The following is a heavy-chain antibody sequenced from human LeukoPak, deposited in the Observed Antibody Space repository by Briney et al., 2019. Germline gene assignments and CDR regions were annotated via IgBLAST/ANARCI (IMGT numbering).Heavy chain of an antibody. Sequence: SETLSLTCAVSGGSISSSNWWSWVRQPPGKGLEWIGEIYHSGSTNYNPSLKSRATISVDKSKNQFSLKLSSVTAADTAVYYCARVRPPSITIFGVVIIGPAFDIWGQGTMVTVSS. CDR3: ARVRPPSITIFGVVIIGPAFDI. V-gene: IGHV4-4*02. CDR1: GGSISSSNW. J-gene: IGHJ3*02. CDR2: IYHSGST. D-gene: IGHD3-3*01.